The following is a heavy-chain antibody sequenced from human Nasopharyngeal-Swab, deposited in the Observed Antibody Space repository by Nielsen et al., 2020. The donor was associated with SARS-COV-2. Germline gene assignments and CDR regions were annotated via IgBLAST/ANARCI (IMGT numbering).Heavy chain of an antibody. V-gene: IGHV1-69*06. Sequence: WVRQAPGQGLEWMGGIIPIFGTVNYAQKFQGRVTITADKSTSTAYMELSSLRSEDTAVYYCATQDGYNYYYYYMDVWGKGTTVTVSS. J-gene: IGHJ6*03. CDR2: IIPIFGTV. D-gene: IGHD5-24*01. CDR3: ATQDGYNYYYYYMDV.